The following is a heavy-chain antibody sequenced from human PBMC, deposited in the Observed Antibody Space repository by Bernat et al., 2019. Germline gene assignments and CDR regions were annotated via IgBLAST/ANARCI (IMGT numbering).Heavy chain of an antibody. V-gene: IGHV3-30-3*01. D-gene: IGHD3-22*01. CDR2: ISYDGSNK. J-gene: IGHJ4*02. Sequence: QVQLVESGGGVVQPGRSLRLSCAASGFTFSSYAMHWVRQAPGKGLEWVAVISYDGSNKYYADSVKGRFTISRDNSKNTLYLQMNSLRAEDTAVYYWARDRPLGGDITMIVVVITFDFDYWGQGTLVTVSS. CDR3: ARDRPLGGDITMIVVVITFDFDY. CDR1: GFTFSSYA.